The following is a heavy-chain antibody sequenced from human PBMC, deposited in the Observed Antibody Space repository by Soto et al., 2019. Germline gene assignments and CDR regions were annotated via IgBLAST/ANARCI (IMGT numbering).Heavy chain of an antibody. CDR2: IYYIGST. CDR1: GGSISSSSYY. J-gene: IGHJ5*02. D-gene: IGHD6-6*01. CDR3: ARQMGAARPEGWFDP. Sequence: SETLSLTCTVSGGSISSSSYYWGWIRQPPGKGLEWIGSIYYIGSTYYNPSLKSRVTISVDTSKNQFSLKLSSVTAADTAVYYCARQMGAARPEGWFDPWGQGTLVTVSS. V-gene: IGHV4-39*01.